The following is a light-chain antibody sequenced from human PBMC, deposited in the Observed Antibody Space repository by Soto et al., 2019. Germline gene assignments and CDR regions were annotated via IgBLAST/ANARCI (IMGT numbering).Light chain of an antibody. J-gene: IGKJ1*01. CDR3: QQHGNSPGT. Sequence: EIVLTQSPGTLSLSPGERATLTCRASQSVDYNNLAWYQQRPGQAPRLLISHASRRATGIPDRFSGSGSGTDFTLTISRLEPEDFAVYHCQQHGNSPGTFGQRTQVEIK. CDR1: QSVDYNN. CDR2: HAS. V-gene: IGKV3-20*01.